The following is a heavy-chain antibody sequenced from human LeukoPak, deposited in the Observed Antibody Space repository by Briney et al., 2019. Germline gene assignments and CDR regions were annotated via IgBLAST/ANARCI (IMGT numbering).Heavy chain of an antibody. J-gene: IGHJ4*02. CDR1: GFTFSNYW. D-gene: IGHD1-26*01. CDR2: IKYDGREK. V-gene: IGHV3-7*01. CDR3: ARYLNSGPEDF. Sequence: GGSLRLSCAATGFTFSNYWMSWFRQAPGKGLEWVANIKYDGREKQYVDSVKGRFTISRDNAKNSLFLQMNCLRAEDTAVYYCARYLNSGPEDFWGQGTLVTVSS.